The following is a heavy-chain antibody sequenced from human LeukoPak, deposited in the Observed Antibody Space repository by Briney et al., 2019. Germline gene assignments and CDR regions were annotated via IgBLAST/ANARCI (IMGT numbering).Heavy chain of an antibody. CDR3: ARGSLVYGSGRTANY. Sequence: ASVKVSCKASGYTFTSYDINWVRQATGQGLEWMGRMNPNSGNTGYAQKFQGRVTMTRNTSISTAYMELSSLRSDDTAVYYCARGSLVYGSGRTANYWGRGTLVTVSS. CDR1: GYTFTSYD. V-gene: IGHV1-8*01. D-gene: IGHD3-10*01. CDR2: MNPNSGNT. J-gene: IGHJ4*02.